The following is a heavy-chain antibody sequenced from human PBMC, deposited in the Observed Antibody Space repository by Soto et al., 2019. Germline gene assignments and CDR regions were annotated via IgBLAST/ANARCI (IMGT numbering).Heavy chain of an antibody. J-gene: IGHJ4*02. Sequence: WASVKVSCKASGYTFTGYYMHWVRQAPGQGLEWMGWINPNSGGTNYAQKFQGRVTMTRDTSISTAYMELSRLRSDDTAVYYCARDLGDILTGYQDYWGQGTLVTVSS. CDR2: INPNSGGT. CDR3: ARDLGDILTGYQDY. D-gene: IGHD3-9*01. V-gene: IGHV1-2*02. CDR1: GYTFTGYY.